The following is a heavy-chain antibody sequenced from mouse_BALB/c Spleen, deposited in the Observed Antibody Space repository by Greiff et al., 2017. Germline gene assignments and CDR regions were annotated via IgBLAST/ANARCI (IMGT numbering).Heavy chain of an antibody. Sequence: QVQLKESGAELVKPGASVKLSCKASGYTFTSYYMYWVKQRPGQGLEWIGEINPSNGGTNFNEKFKSKATLTVDKSSSTAYMQLSSLTSEDSAVYYCTRRATMITTRYFDVWGAGTTVTVSS. J-gene: IGHJ1*01. V-gene: IGHV1S81*02. CDR3: TRRATMITTRYFDV. D-gene: IGHD2-4*01. CDR2: INPSNGGT. CDR1: GYTFTSYY.